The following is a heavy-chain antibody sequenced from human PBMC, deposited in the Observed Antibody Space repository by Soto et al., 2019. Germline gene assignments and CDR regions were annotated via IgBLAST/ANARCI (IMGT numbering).Heavy chain of an antibody. J-gene: IGHJ4*02. D-gene: IGHD2-2*03. CDR3: ARDRRVGYCSSTSCFYFDY. V-gene: IGHV4-4*02. CDR1: GGSIRSSNW. Sequence: PWETLALTCAVSGGSIRSSNWWSRVRQPPGKGLEWIGEIYHSGSTNYNPSLKSRVTISVDKSKNQFSLKLSSVTAADTAVYYCARDRRVGYCSSTSCFYFDYWGQGTLVTVSS. CDR2: IYHSGST.